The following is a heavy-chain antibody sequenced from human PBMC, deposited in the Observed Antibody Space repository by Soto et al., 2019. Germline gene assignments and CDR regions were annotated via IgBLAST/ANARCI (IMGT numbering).Heavy chain of an antibody. V-gene: IGHV4-30-4*08. D-gene: IGHD2-15*01. Sequence: SQTLSLTCTVSGGSITSSYWSWIRRPPGKGLEWIGYNYYGGSTYYNPSLKSPVTISLDTSKNQFSLKLTSVTAADTAVYYCARVRDAPLAAHTYSDPWRQAALV. CDR2: NYYGGST. CDR1: GGSITSSY. J-gene: IGHJ5*02. CDR3: ARVRDAPLAAHTYSDP.